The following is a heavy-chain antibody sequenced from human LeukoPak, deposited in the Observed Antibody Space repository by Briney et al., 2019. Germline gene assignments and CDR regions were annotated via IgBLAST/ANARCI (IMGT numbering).Heavy chain of an antibody. CDR3: AREMIGPELPPDAFDI. J-gene: IGHJ3*02. V-gene: IGHV1-46*01. CDR1: GYTFTSYY. D-gene: IGHD3-22*01. CDR2: INPSGGST. Sequence: GASVKVSCKASGYTFTSYYMHWVRQAPGQGLEWMGIINPSGGSTSYAQKFQGRVTMTRDMSTSTVYMELSSLRSEDTAVYYCAREMIGPELPPDAFDIWGQGTMVTVSS.